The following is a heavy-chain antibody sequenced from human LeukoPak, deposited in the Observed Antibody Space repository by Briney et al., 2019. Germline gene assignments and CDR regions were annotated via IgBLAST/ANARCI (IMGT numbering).Heavy chain of an antibody. CDR1: GGAISSGTYY. D-gene: IGHD3-22*01. Sequence: PSETLSLTCTVSGGAISSGTYYWSWIRQPAGKGLEWIGRTHMSGSTNYNPSLKSRVTISVDTSKNQFSLNLNSVTAADTAVYYCAREGSGYAWGQGTLVTVSS. CDR3: AREGSGYA. CDR2: THMSGST. V-gene: IGHV4-61*02. J-gene: IGHJ5*02.